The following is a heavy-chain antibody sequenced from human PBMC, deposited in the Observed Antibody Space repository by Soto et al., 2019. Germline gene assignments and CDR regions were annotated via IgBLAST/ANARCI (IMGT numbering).Heavy chain of an antibody. CDR2: IYTSGAT. D-gene: IGHD1-1*01. Sequence: QVQLQESGPRLVKPSETLSLTCSVSGSSFSNFYWSWIRQPAGKGLEWIGRIYTSGATSYNPSLTSRGTMSVDTSQTQMSLCLRSVTAGDTAVYFCARGGIQLSYAFYYWGAGILVTVSS. CDR3: ARGGIQLSYAFYY. J-gene: IGHJ4*02. CDR1: GSSFSNFY. V-gene: IGHV4-4*07.